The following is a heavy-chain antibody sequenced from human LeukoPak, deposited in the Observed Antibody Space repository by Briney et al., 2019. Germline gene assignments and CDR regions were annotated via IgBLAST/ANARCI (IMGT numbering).Heavy chain of an antibody. V-gene: IGHV3-30*04. CDR2: ISYDGSNK. D-gene: IGHD3-22*01. CDR3: ARASYYYDSSGYYGRFDY. J-gene: IGHJ4*02. Sequence: GGSLRLSCTGSGFTFSRYSINWVRQAPGKGLEWVAVISYDGSNKYYADSVKGRFTISRDNSKNTLYLQMNSLRAEDTAVYYCARASYYYDSSGYYGRFDYWGQGTLVTVSS. CDR1: GFTFSRYS.